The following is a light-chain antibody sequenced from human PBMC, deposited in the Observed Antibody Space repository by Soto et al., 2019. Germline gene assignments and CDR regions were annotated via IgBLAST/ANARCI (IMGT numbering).Light chain of an antibody. V-gene: IGKV4-1*01. CDR2: WAS. J-gene: IGKJ3*01. CDR1: QSVLYSSNNKNY. Sequence: DIVMTQSPDSLAVSLGERATINCKSSQSVLYSSNNKNYLAWYQQKPGQPPKLLIYWASTRESGVPDRFSGSGSGTDFTLTISSLQAEDVAVYYCQQYYSTPVFDPGTKVDIK. CDR3: QQYYSTPV.